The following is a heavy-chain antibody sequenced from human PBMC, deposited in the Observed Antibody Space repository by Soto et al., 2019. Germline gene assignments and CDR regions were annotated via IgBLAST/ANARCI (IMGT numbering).Heavy chain of an antibody. J-gene: IGHJ6*02. D-gene: IGHD6-19*01. CDR1: GGSISSYY. CDR3: AGDLAVAGNEGLSYYGMDV. CDR2: IYTSGST. V-gene: IGHV4-4*07. Sequence: PSETLSLTCTVSGGSISSYYWSWIRQPAGKGLEWIGRIYTSGSTNYNPSLKSRVTMSVDTSKNQFSLELSSVTAADTAVYYCAGDLAVAGNEGLSYYGMDVWGQGTTVTVSS.